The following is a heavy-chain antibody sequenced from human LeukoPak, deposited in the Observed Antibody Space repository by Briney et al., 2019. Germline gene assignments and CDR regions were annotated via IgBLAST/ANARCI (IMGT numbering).Heavy chain of an antibody. D-gene: IGHD3-9*01. J-gene: IGHJ4*02. Sequence: PGGSLRLSCAASGFTFRNYAMSWVRQAPGKGLEWVSAVSGRDDSTYYADSVKGRFTISRDNSKNTLYLQMNSLRAEGTAVYYGAKWGDYDLLTGYYESDYWGEGTLVTVSS. CDR1: GFTFRNYA. CDR3: AKWGDYDLLTGYYESDY. CDR2: VSGRDDST. V-gene: IGHV3-23*01.